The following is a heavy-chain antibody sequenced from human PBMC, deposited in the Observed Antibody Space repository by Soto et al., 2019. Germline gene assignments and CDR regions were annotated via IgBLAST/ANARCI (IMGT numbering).Heavy chain of an antibody. CDR1: GGSFGGYY. D-gene: IGHD1-7*01. Sequence: PSETLSLTCAVYGGSFGGYYWSWIRQPPGKGLEWIGEINHSGSTNYNPSLKSRVTISVDTSKNQFSLKLSSVTAADTAVYYCARGQPELDTSAFDYWGQGTLVTVSS. CDR2: INHSGST. V-gene: IGHV4-34*01. J-gene: IGHJ4*02. CDR3: ARGQPELDTSAFDY.